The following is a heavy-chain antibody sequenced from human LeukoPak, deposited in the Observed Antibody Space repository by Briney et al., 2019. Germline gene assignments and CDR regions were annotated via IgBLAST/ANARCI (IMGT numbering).Heavy chain of an antibody. CDR1: GGSISSSSYY. V-gene: IGHV4-39*01. CDR2: IYYSGST. D-gene: IGHD2-15*01. CDR3: ARLWSTYCNGGSCPHQPNY. Sequence: SETLSLTCTVSGGSISSSSYYWGWIRQPPGKGLEWIGSIYYSGSTYYNPSLKSRVTISVDTSKNQFSLKLSSVIAADTAVYYCARLWSTYCNGGSCPHQPNYWGQGTLVTVSS. J-gene: IGHJ4*02.